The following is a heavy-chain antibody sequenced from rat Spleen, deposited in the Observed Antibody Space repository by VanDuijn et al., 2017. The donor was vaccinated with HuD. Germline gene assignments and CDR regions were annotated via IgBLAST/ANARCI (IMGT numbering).Heavy chain of an antibody. D-gene: IGHD1-2*01. J-gene: IGHJ4*01. Sequence: EVQLVESGGSLVQPGRSLKLSCAASGFTFNSYDMAWVRQAPTKGLEWVASISPSGGFTYYRDSVKGRFTVSRDNAKITLYLLMDSLRSEDTATYYCTTDPRYYYSSYMNAWGQGASVTVSS. CDR3: TTDPRYYYSSYMNA. V-gene: IGHV5S23*01. CDR1: GFTFNSYD. CDR2: ISPSGGFT.